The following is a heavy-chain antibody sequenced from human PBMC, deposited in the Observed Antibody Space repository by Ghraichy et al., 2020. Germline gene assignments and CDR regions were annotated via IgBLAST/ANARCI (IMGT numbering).Heavy chain of an antibody. CDR1: GGSISTGGHY. CDR3: ARDNGGNPSDAFDV. D-gene: IGHD4-23*01. V-gene: IGHV4-31*03. J-gene: IGHJ3*01. Sequence: SETLSLTCTVSGGSISTGGHYWNWIRQHPGKGLEWIGYIHDSGFTYYTPSLKSRIALSVDTSKNQFSLKLTSVTAADTAVYYCARDNGGNPSDAFDVLGLGTMVTVSS. CDR2: IHDSGFT.